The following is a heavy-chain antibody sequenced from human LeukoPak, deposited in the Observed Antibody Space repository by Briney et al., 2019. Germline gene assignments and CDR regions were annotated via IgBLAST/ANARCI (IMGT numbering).Heavy chain of an antibody. CDR1: GESFSGYY. CDR3: ARDQYYYDRSGYYAFDI. D-gene: IGHD3-22*01. Sequence: PSETLSLTCAVYGESFSGYYWSWIRQPPGKGLEWIGEINHSGSTNYNPSLKSRVTILVDTSKNQFSLKLSSVTAADTAVYYCARDQYYYDRSGYYAFDIWGQGTMVTVSS. V-gene: IGHV4-34*01. CDR2: INHSGST. J-gene: IGHJ3*02.